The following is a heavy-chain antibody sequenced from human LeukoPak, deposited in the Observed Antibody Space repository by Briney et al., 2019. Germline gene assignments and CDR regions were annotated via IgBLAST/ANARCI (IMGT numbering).Heavy chain of an antibody. CDR3: ARRSSGGSCYSGYYYGMDV. Sequence: GGSPRLSCVASGFTFSRYSMNWVRQAPGKGLEWVSSISSSSSYIYYADSVKGRFTISRDNAKNSLFLQMNSLRAEDTAVYYCARRSSGGSCYSGYYYGMDVWGQGTTVTVSS. J-gene: IGHJ6*01. V-gene: IGHV3-21*01. CDR2: ISSSSSYI. D-gene: IGHD2-15*01. CDR1: GFTFSRYS.